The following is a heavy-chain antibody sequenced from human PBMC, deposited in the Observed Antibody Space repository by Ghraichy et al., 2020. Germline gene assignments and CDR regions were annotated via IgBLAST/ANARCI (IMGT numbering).Heavy chain of an antibody. CDR1: GGSISSYY. Sequence: SETLSLTCTVSGGSISSYYWSWIRQPPGKGLEWIGYIYYSGSTNYNPSLKSRVTISVDTSKNKFSLKLSSVTAADTAVYYCARDSGWFGELVNWYFDLWGRGTLVTVSS. D-gene: IGHD3-10*01. J-gene: IGHJ2*01. CDR3: ARDSGWFGELVNWYFDL. CDR2: IYYSGST. V-gene: IGHV4-59*01.